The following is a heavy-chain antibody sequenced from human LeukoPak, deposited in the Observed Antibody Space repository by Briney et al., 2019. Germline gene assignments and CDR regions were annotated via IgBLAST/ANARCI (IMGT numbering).Heavy chain of an antibody. D-gene: IGHD6-13*01. V-gene: IGHV1-69*05. CDR3: AREAYSSPFFDY. CDR1: GGTFSSYA. J-gene: IGHJ4*02. Sequence: SVKVSCKASGGTFSSYAISWVRQAPGQGLEWMGRIIRIFGTANYAQKFQGRVTITTDESTSTAYMELSSLRSEDTAVYYCAREAYSSPFFDYWGQGTLVTVSS. CDR2: IIRIFGTA.